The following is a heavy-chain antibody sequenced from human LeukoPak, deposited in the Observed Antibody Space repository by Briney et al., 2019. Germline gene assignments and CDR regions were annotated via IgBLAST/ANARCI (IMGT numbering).Heavy chain of an antibody. J-gene: IGHJ3*02. CDR1: GGSISSGSYY. Sequence: KASQTLSLTCTASGGSISSGSYYWSWIRQPAGKGLEWIGRIHATGSTNYNPSLKSRVTISVDTSKNQFSLKLSSVTAADTAVYYCAREGETGIVGASLTDAFDIWGQGTMVTVSS. D-gene: IGHD1-26*01. CDR2: IHATGST. V-gene: IGHV4-61*02. CDR3: AREGETGIVGASLTDAFDI.